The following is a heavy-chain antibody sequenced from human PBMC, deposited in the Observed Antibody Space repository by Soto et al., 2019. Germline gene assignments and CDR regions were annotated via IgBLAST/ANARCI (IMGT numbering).Heavy chain of an antibody. CDR2: ITSSGTTV. CDR3: ARGSSNWAYYFDF. D-gene: IGHD6-13*01. Sequence: GGSLRLSCAASGFTFSSYSLNWVRQAPGKGLEWVSYITSSGTTVYYADSVTGRFTISRDNAKNSLYLQMNSLRDDDTAVYYCARGSSNWAYYFDFWGQGTLVTVSS. CDR1: GFTFSSYS. J-gene: IGHJ4*02. V-gene: IGHV3-48*02.